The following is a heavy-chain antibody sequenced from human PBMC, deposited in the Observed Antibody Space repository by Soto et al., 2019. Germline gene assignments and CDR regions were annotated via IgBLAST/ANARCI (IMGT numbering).Heavy chain of an antibody. D-gene: IGHD6-13*01. CDR2: INHSGST. Sequence: SFTCAVYGGSFSGYYWSWIRQPPGKGLEWIGEINHSGSTNYNPSLKSRVTISVDTSKNQFSLKLSSVTAADTAVYYCARGYILYSSSWYGWFDPWGQGTLVTVSS. V-gene: IGHV4-34*01. J-gene: IGHJ5*02. CDR1: GGSFSGYY. CDR3: ARGYILYSSSWYGWFDP.